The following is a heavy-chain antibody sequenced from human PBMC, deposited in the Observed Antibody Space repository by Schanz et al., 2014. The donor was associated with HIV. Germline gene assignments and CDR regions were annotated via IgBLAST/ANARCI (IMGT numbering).Heavy chain of an antibody. CDR3: AKAKGSYSATTFYFDF. Sequence: VQLVESGGGVVQPGRSLRLSCAASGFNFNNHALSWVRQAPGRGLEWVSTVIGSGVRTIYADSVKGRFTISRDNSKNTLSLHMNSLRVEDTAVYYCAKAKGSYSATTFYFDFWGQGTLVTVSS. J-gene: IGHJ4*02. V-gene: IGHV3-23*04. CDR1: GFNFNNHA. D-gene: IGHD1-26*01. CDR2: VIGSGVRT.